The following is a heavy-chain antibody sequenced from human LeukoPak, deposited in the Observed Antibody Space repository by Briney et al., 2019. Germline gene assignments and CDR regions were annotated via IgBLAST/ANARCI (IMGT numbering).Heavy chain of an antibody. D-gene: IGHD3-22*01. CDR1: GYTFTGYY. J-gene: IGHJ4*02. V-gene: IGHV1-2*06. CDR3: ARDWDSSGYYYEFDY. Sequence: GASVKVSCKASGYTFTGYYMHWVRQAPGQGLEWMGRINPNSGGTNYAQKFQGRVTMTRDTSISTACMELSRLRSDDTAVYYCARDWDSSGYYYEFDYWGQGTLVTVSS. CDR2: INPNSGGT.